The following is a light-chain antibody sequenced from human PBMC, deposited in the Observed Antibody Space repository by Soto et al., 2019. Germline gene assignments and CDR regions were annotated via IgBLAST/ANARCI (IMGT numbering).Light chain of an antibody. CDR1: QGVRSD. V-gene: IGKV1-6*01. J-gene: IGKJ4*01. Sequence: AIEMTQSPSSLSASVGDRVTISCRASQGVRSDLAWYQQRPGKAPKLLIYAASSSQNGVPSRFSGSGSGTDFTLTISSLQPEDFATYYCLQDYSSLTFGGGTKVEIK. CDR3: LQDYSSLT. CDR2: AAS.